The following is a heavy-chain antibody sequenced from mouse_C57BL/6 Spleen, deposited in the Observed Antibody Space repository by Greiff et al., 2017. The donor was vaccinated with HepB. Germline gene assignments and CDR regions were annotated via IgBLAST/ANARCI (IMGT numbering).Heavy chain of an antibody. V-gene: IGHV14-4*01. CDR1: GFNIKDDY. D-gene: IGHD1-1*01. Sequence: EVQLQQSGAELVRPGASVKLSCTASGFNIKDDYMHWVKQRPEQGLEWIGWIDPENGDTEYASKFQGKATITADTSSNTAYLQLSSLTSEDTAVYYCTTGSITTVVALDYWGQGTTLTVSS. CDR2: IDPENGDT. CDR3: TTGSITTVVALDY. J-gene: IGHJ2*01.